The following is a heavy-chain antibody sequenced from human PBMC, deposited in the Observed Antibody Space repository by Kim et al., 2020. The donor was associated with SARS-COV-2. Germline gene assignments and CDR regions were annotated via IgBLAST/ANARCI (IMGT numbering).Heavy chain of an antibody. Sequence: GGSLRLSCAASGFTFSSYGMLWVRQAPGKGLEWVAVISYDGSNKYYADSVKGRFTISRDNSKNTLYLQMNSLRAEDTAVYYCAKDGRYSSSWYDFYYYYGMDVWGQGTTVTVSS. CDR1: GFTFSSYG. V-gene: IGHV3-30*18. CDR3: AKDGRYSSSWYDFYYYYGMDV. J-gene: IGHJ6*02. D-gene: IGHD6-13*01. CDR2: ISYDGSNK.